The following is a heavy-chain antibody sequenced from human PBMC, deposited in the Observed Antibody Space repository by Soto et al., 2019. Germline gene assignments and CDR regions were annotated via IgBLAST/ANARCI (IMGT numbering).Heavy chain of an antibody. J-gene: IGHJ5*02. Sequence: PPETLSLTSTVSGGSISSYYCIWIRQPPGKGLEWVGYIYYSGSTNYNPSLRSRVTVSVDTSKNQFSLMLSSVTAADTAVYYCAGSFMVAAHINWFDPWGQGPLVTVSS. D-gene: IGHD2-15*01. CDR3: AGSFMVAAHINWFDP. V-gene: IGHV4-59*01. CDR1: GGSISSYY. CDR2: IYYSGST.